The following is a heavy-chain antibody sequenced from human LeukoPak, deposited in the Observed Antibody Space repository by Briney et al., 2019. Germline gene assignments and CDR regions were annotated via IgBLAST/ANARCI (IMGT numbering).Heavy chain of an antibody. D-gene: IGHD3-9*01. CDR2: IYYSGST. Sequence: PSETLSLTCTVSGGSISSYYWSWIRQPPGKGLEWIGYIYYSGSTNYNPSLKSRVTISVDTSKNQFSPKLSSVTAADTAVYYCARSKRIYDILTGYLAEYFDYWGQGTLVTVSS. J-gene: IGHJ4*02. CDR1: GGSISSYY. CDR3: ARSKRIYDILTGYLAEYFDY. V-gene: IGHV4-59*08.